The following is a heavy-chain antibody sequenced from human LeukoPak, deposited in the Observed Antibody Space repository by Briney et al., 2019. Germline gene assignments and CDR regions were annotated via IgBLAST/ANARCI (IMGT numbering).Heavy chain of an antibody. J-gene: IGHJ6*03. V-gene: IGHV4-4*07. CDR3: ARSWAAARDPYYYYYMDV. CDR1: GGSISSYY. Sequence: SETLSLTCTVSGGSISSYYWSWIRQPAGKGLEWIGRIYTSGSTNYNPSLKSRVTMSADTSKNQFSLKLSSVTAADTAVYYCARSWAAARDPYYYYYMDVWGKGTTVTVSS. D-gene: IGHD6-13*01. CDR2: IYTSGST.